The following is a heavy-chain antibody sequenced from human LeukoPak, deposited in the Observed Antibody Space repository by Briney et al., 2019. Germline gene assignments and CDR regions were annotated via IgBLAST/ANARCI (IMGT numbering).Heavy chain of an antibody. J-gene: IGHJ4*02. CDR2: ISWNSGSI. Sequence: GGSLRLSCAASGFTFDDYAMHWVRQAPGKGLEWVSGISWNSGSIGYADSVKGRFTISRDNAKNSLYLQMNSLRAEDTALYYCAKDLDIVGVDWGQGTLVTVSS. CDR3: AKDLDIVGVD. D-gene: IGHD1-26*01. V-gene: IGHV3-9*01. CDR1: GFTFDDYA.